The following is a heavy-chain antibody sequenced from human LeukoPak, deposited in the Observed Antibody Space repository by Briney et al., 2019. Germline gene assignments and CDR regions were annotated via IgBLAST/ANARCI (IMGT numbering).Heavy chain of an antibody. D-gene: IGHD6-13*01. CDR3: AREKIAAGTGDY. V-gene: IGHV4-39*07. J-gene: IGHJ4*02. CDR1: GGSISSSSYY. CDR2: IYYSGST. Sequence: SSETLSLTCTVSGGSISSSSYYWGWIRQPPGKGLEWIGSIYYSGSTYYNPSLKSRVTISVDTSKNQFSLKLSSVTAADTAVYYCAREKIAAGTGDYWGQGTLVTVSS.